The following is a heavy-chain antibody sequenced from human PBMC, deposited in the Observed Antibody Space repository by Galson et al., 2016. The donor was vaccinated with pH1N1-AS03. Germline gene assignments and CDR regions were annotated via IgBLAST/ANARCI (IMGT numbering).Heavy chain of an antibody. CDR3: ARGRYSAFDI. CDR1: GDSVSSDIDA. D-gene: IGHD1-1*01. V-gene: IGHV6-1*01. J-gene: IGHJ3*02. Sequence: CAISGDSVSSDIDAWNWIRQSPSGGLEWLGRTYWRSTWYNDYAVSVKSRITINPDTSKNQFSLQLNSVTPADTAVYYCARGRYSAFDIWGQGTMVTVSS. CDR2: TYWRSTWYN.